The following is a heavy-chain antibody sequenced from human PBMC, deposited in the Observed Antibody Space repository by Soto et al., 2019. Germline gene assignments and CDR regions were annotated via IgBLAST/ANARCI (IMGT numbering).Heavy chain of an antibody. CDR3: ARSPGGYYID. V-gene: IGHV3-74*01. Sequence: PGGSLRLSCAASGFSFSSYWMHWVRQGPGKGLVWVSRINTDGSSTNYADSVKGRFTISRDNAKNTVYLQMNSLRAEDTAVYYCARSPGGYYIDWGQGTMVTVSS. CDR2: INTDGSST. J-gene: IGHJ3*01. D-gene: IGHD3-9*01. CDR1: GFSFSSYW.